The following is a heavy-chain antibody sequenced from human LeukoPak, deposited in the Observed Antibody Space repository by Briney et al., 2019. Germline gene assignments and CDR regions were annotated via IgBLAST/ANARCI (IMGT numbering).Heavy chain of an antibody. V-gene: IGHV3-23*01. CDR3: CFGVLSSVFFDY. Sequence: GGSLRLSCSASGFSFSVYALKWVRQAPGKGLVWVSTINVGGATAYYADSVKGRFTTSRDTSKNTLYLYMNSLRVEDTALYYCCFGVLSSVFFDYWGQGTPVTVSS. D-gene: IGHD3-3*01. CDR2: INVGGATA. CDR1: GFSFSVYA. J-gene: IGHJ4*02.